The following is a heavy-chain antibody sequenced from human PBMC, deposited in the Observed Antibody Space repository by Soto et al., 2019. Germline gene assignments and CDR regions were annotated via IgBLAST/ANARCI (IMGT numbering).Heavy chain of an antibody. CDR3: ARAAAPLDY. Sequence: SETLSLTCAVYGGSFSCYYWSWIRQPPGKGLEWIGEINHSGSTNYNPSLKSRVTISVDTSKNQFSLKLSSVTAADTAVYYCARAAAPLDYWGQGTLVTVSS. CDR2: INHSGST. CDR1: GGSFSCYY. D-gene: IGHD6-13*01. V-gene: IGHV4-34*01. J-gene: IGHJ4*02.